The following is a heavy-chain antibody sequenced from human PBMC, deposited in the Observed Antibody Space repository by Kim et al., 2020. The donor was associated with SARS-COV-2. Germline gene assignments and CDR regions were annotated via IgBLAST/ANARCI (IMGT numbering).Heavy chain of an antibody. CDR1: GFTFSSYA. CDR2: ISGSGGTT. D-gene: IGHD3-22*01. J-gene: IGHJ4*02. CDR3: AKRSSGYSDSSWDN. V-gene: IGHV3-23*01. Sequence: GGSLRLSCAASGFTFSSYAMSWVRQAPGKGLEWVSGISGSGGTTYYADSVKGRFTVYRDNSENTLYLQMTSLRVEDTAIYYCAKRSSGYSDSSWDNWGQGTLVTVSS.